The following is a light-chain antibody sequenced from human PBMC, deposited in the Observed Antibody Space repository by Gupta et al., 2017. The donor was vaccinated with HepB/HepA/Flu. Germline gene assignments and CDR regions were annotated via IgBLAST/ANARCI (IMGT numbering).Light chain of an antibody. Sequence: DIVMSQSLLSLSVTPGEPPPISCTSSQSLLHLNGYNYLDWYLQKPGQSPQLLIYLCSDRASGVPDRFSGSGSGTYFTLKISRVEAEDVGVYYCMQSIQSPWTFGEGTKVDIK. V-gene: IGKV2-28*01. CDR2: LCS. CDR1: QSLLHLNGYNY. J-gene: IGKJ1*01. CDR3: MQSIQSPWT.